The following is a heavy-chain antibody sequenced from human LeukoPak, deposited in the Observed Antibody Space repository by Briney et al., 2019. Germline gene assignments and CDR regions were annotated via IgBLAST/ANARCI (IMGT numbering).Heavy chain of an antibody. CDR2: ISGSSSYI. CDR1: GFTFSSYS. D-gene: IGHD1-20*01. CDR3: ARAYNWNLDY. V-gene: IGHV3-21*01. J-gene: IGHJ4*02. Sequence: PGGSLRLSCAASGFTFSSYSMNWVRQAPGKGLEWVSSISGSSSYIYHADSVKGRFTISRDNAKNSLYLQMNSQRAEDTAVYYCARAYNWNLDYWGQGTLVTVSS.